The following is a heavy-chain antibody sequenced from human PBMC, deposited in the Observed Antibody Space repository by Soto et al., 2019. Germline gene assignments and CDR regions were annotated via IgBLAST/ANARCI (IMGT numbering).Heavy chain of an antibody. V-gene: IGHV1-69*13. CDR3: ARVGDGYNFGAVY. J-gene: IGHJ4*02. CDR2: IIPKLGSA. D-gene: IGHD2-21*01. Sequence: ASVKVSCKASGGGNLRDYRTTWVRRAPGQGLEWMGGIIPKLGSANYAQNFQGRVTVTADESTNTVYMELRSLRSDDTAVYYCARVGDGYNFGAVYRGQGTPVTVSS. CDR1: GGGNLRDYR.